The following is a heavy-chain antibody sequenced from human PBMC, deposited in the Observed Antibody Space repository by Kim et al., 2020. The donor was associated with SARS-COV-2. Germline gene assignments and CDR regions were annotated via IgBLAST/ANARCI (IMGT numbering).Heavy chain of an antibody. CDR1: GFTFSNAW. V-gene: IGHV3-15*01. Sequence: GGSLRLSCAASGFTFSNAWMSWVRQAPGKGLEWVGRIKSKTDGGTTDYAAPVKGRFTISRDDSKNTLYLQMNSLKTEDTAVYYCSTVFLAVAGKNYYYNMDVWGQGTTVTVSS. D-gene: IGHD6-13*01. CDR2: IKSKTDGGTT. J-gene: IGHJ6*02. CDR3: STVFLAVAGKNYYYNMDV.